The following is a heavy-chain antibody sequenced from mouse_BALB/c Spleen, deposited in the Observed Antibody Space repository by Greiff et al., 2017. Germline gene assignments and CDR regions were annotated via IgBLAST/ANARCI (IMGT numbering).Heavy chain of an antibody. J-gene: IGHJ2*01. Sequence: QVQLKESGAELVRPGTSVKVSCKASGYAFTNYLIEWVKQRPGQGLEWIGVINPGSGGTNYNEKFKGKATLTADKSSSTAYMQLSSLTSDDSAVYFCAREGGSTRHFDYWGQGTTLTVAS. CDR1: GYAFTNYL. D-gene: IGHD1-1*01. V-gene: IGHV1-54*01. CDR3: AREGGSTRHFDY. CDR2: INPGSGGT.